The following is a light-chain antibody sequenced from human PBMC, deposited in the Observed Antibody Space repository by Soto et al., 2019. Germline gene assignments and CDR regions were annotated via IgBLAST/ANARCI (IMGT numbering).Light chain of an antibody. CDR2: AAS. J-gene: IGKJ4*01. Sequence: DIQMTQSPSSLSASVGDRVTISCRASQTLTSYLNWYQQKPGRAPKLLIYAASSLQSWVPSRFSRSGSVTDFTLTISSLQPEDFATYYCQQSYSTPLTFXGGPKADSK. CDR1: QTLTSY. CDR3: QQSYSTPLT. V-gene: IGKV1-39*01.